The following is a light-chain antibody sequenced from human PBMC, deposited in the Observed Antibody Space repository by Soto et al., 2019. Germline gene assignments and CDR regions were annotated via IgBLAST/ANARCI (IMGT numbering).Light chain of an antibody. Sequence: DIQMTPSPSSLSASVGDRVTIACRASQSIMSNLNWYQHKPGKAPNLLIYAASSLQSGVPSRFSGSGSGTDFTLTISSLQPEDFATYYCQQTYSTLWTFGQGTKVEIK. CDR1: QSIMSN. CDR2: AAS. CDR3: QQTYSTLWT. V-gene: IGKV1-39*01. J-gene: IGKJ1*01.